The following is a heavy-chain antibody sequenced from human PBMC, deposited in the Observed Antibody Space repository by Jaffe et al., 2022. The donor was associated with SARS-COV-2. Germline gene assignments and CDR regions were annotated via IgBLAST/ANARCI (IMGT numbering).Heavy chain of an antibody. CDR2: ISGNGGNT. V-gene: IGHV3-23*01. Sequence: EVQLLESGGGLVQPGGSLRLSCVASGFAFSSYAMSWVRQAPGKGLEWVSVISGNGGNTRYADSVKGRFTISRDNSKNTLFLQMNSLTAEDTAVFFCAKQKQWLKAVDYWGQGTLVTVSS. CDR1: GFAFSSYA. J-gene: IGHJ4*02. D-gene: IGHD6-19*01. CDR3: AKQKQWLKAVDY.